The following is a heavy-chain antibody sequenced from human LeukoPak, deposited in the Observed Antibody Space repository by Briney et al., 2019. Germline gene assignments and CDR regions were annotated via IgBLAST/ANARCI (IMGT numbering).Heavy chain of an antibody. V-gene: IGHV3-30*04. CDR1: GFTFSSYA. CDR3: ATGSKSYGDYIRSRIHYFDY. J-gene: IGHJ4*02. Sequence: PGGSLRLSCAASGFTFSSYAMHWVRQPPGKGLEWVAVISYDGSNKYYADSVKGRFTISRDNSKNTLYLQMNSLRAEDTAVYYCATGSKSYGDYIRSRIHYFDYWGQGTLVTVSS. D-gene: IGHD4-17*01. CDR2: ISYDGSNK.